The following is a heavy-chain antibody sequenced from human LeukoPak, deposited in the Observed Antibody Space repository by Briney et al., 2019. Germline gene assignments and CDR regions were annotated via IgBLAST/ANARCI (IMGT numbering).Heavy chain of an antibody. J-gene: IGHJ4*02. D-gene: IGHD5-24*01. CDR1: GFTFEDYA. Sequence: GGSLRLSCAASGFTFEDYAMHWVRQAPGKGLEWVSGIAWKSNSTGYAASVKGRFTISRDDATNYLYLQMNSLISEDTSYYYWAKDVQVRATMTFVSWGQGTLVTVSS. V-gene: IGHV3-9*01. CDR2: IAWKSNST. CDR3: AKDVQVRATMTFVS.